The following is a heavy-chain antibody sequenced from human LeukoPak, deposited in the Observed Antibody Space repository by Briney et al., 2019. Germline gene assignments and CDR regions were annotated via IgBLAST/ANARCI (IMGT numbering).Heavy chain of an antibody. CDR2: VRSKAYGGTT. CDR1: GFTFGDYA. CDR3: TRESFEVGLRYFDWLPNYFDY. Sequence: GRSLRLSCTASGFTFGDYAMSWFRQAPGKGLEWVGFVRSKAYGGTTEYAASVKGRFTISRDDSKSIAYLQMNSLKTEDTAVYYCTRESFEVGLRYFDWLPNYFDYWGQGTLVTVSS. D-gene: IGHD3-9*01. J-gene: IGHJ4*02. V-gene: IGHV3-49*03.